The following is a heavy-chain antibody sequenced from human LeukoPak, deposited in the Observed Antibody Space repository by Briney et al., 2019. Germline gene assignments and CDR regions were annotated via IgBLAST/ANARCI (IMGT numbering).Heavy chain of an antibody. V-gene: IGHV4-61*01. CDR2: IYYSGST. CDR3: ARGGIDAFDI. D-gene: IGHD3-16*01. J-gene: IGHJ3*02. CDR1: GGSISSSSYY. Sequence: SETLSLTXTVSGGSISSSSYYWSWIRQPPGKGLEWIGYIYYSGSTNYNPSLKSRVTISVDTSKSQFSLKLSSVTAADTAVYYCARGGIDAFDIWGQGTMVTVSS.